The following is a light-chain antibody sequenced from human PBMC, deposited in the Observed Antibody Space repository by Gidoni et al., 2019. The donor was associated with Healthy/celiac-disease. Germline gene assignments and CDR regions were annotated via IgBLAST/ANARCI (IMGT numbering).Light chain of an antibody. CDR1: QSSSSY. Sequence: DIQMTKSPSSLSASVGDRVTITCRASQSSSSYLNWYQQKPGKAPKLLIYAASSLLSGVPSRFSGSGSGTDFTLTICSLQPEDFAPYYCQQSYSTPITFGQGTRLEIK. J-gene: IGKJ5*01. CDR3: QQSYSTPIT. CDR2: AAS. V-gene: IGKV1-39*01.